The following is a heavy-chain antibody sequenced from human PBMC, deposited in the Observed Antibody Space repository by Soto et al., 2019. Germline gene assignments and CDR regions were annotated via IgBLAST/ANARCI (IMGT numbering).Heavy chain of an antibody. CDR2: ISSSSSYI. Sequence: EVQLVESGGGLVKPGGSLRLSCAASGFTFSSYSMNWVRQAPGKGVEWVSYISSSSSYIYYADSVKGRFTISRDNAKNSLYLQMNSLRAEDTAVYYCARDHPNGAYCRGMDVWGQGTTVTVSS. CDR1: GFTFSSYS. J-gene: IGHJ6*02. D-gene: IGHD2-15*01. V-gene: IGHV3-21*01. CDR3: ARDHPNGAYCRGMDV.